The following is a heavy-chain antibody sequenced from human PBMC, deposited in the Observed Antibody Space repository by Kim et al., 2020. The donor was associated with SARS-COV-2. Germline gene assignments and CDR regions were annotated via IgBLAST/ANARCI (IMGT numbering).Heavy chain of an antibody. CDR2: ISSSSSYI. J-gene: IGHJ4*02. CDR1: GFTFSSYS. Sequence: GGSLRLSCAASGFTFSSYSMNWVRQAPGKGLEWVSSISSSSSYIYYADSVKGRFTISRDNAKNSLYLQMNSLRAEDTAVYYCARDHSSSWSPSGYYFDYWGQGTLVTVSS. V-gene: IGHV3-21*01. D-gene: IGHD6-13*01. CDR3: ARDHSSSWSPSGYYFDY.